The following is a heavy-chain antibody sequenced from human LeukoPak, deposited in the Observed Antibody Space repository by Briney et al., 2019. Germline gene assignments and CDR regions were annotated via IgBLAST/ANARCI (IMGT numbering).Heavy chain of an antibody. Sequence: GGSLRLSCAASGFTFSSYWMSWVRQAPGKGLEWVANIKQDGSEKYYVDSVKGRFTISRDNAKNSLYLQMNSLRAEDTAVYYCATTSGTYYYDSSGYYASVQGLFGYWGQGTLVTVSS. CDR3: ATTSGTYYYDSSGYYASVQGLFGY. D-gene: IGHD3-22*01. V-gene: IGHV3-7*01. J-gene: IGHJ4*02. CDR2: IKQDGSEK. CDR1: GFTFSSYW.